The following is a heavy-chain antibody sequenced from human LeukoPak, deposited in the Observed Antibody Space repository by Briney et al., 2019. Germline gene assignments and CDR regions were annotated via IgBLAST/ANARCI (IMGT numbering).Heavy chain of an antibody. J-gene: IGHJ4*02. V-gene: IGHV1-2*02. CDR3: ARVSLTAQYLLDY. D-gene: IGHD2/OR15-2a*01. Sequence: ASVKVSCKASGYTFTAYYVYWVRQAPGQGLEWMGWINPNSGGTNYAQKFQGRVTMTRDTSISTGYMELSRLTSDDTAVYYCARVSLTAQYLLDYWGQGTLVTVSS. CDR2: INPNSGGT. CDR1: GYTFTAYY.